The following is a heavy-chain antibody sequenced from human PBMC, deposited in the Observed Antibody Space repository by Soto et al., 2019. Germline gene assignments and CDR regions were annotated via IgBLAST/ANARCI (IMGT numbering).Heavy chain of an antibody. Sequence: PSETLSLTCAVSGYSITSGYFCGWIRQPPGKGLQWIGSIYDSGSTYYNPYLNSRVTISVDSSRHQFSLKLTSVTAADTAVYYCARVATTGGWNWFDSWGHGCLVTVSS. J-gene: IGHJ5*01. CDR1: GYSITSGYF. CDR2: IYDSGST. V-gene: IGHV4-38-2*01. CDR3: ARVATTGGWNWFDS. D-gene: IGHD5-12*01.